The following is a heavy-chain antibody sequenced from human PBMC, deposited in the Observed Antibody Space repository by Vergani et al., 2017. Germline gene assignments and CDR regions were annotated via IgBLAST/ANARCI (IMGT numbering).Heavy chain of an antibody. Sequence: EVQLVESGGGLVKPGGSLRLSCAASGFTFSNAWMSWVRQAPGKGLEWVSGISGSGVSAYYPDSVKGRFTISRDNSKIMLFLQMNNLRTEDTAIYYCAKQYFVSGNYLFDYWGQGTLVTVSS. D-gene: IGHD3-10*01. V-gene: IGHV3-23*04. CDR2: ISGSGVSA. CDR1: GFTFSNAW. J-gene: IGHJ4*02. CDR3: AKQYFVSGNYLFDY.